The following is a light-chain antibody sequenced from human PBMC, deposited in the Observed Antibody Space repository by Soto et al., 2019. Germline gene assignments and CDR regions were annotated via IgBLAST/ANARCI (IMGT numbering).Light chain of an antibody. Sequence: QSVLTQPPPVSGAPGQRVTISCTGSSSNIGAGYNVHWYQQLPGTAPKLLIYVNSNRPSGVPDRFSGSKSGTSASLAITGLQAEDEADYYCQSYDSSLSGVVFGGGTKLTVL. CDR2: VNS. CDR3: QSYDSSLSGVV. J-gene: IGLJ2*01. CDR1: SSNIGAGYN. V-gene: IGLV1-40*01.